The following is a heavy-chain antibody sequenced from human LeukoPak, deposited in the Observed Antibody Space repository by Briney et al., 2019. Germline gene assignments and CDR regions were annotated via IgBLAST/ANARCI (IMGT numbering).Heavy chain of an antibody. Sequence: SETLSLTCTVSGGSISSGSYYWSWIRQPAGKGLEWIGYIYYSGSTNYNPSLKSRVTISVDTSKNQFSLKLSSVTAADTAVYYCARCPDYLLLGFDPWGQGTLVTVSS. CDR1: GGSISSGSYY. CDR2: IYYSGST. J-gene: IGHJ5*02. D-gene: IGHD2/OR15-2a*01. V-gene: IGHV4-61*10. CDR3: ARCPDYLLLGFDP.